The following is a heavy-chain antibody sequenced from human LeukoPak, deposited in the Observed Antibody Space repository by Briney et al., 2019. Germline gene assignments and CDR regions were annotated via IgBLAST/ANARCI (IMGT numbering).Heavy chain of an antibody. Sequence: SETLSLTCTVSGGSISSNNYYWGWIRQPPGQGLEWIGTIYYSGSTYYNPSLKSRVTISVDTSKNQFSLKLSSVTAADTAAYYCARVAYYDSSAYYYDFDYWGQGTLVTVSS. CDR1: GGSISSNNYY. CDR3: ARVAYYDSSAYYYDFDY. J-gene: IGHJ4*02. CDR2: IYYSGST. D-gene: IGHD3-22*01. V-gene: IGHV4-39*01.